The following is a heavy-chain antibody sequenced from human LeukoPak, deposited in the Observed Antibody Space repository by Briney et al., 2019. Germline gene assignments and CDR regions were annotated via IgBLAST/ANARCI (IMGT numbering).Heavy chain of an antibody. CDR2: ISSDGSST. CDR1: GFTFRNNW. V-gene: IGHV3-74*03. Sequence: GGSLRLSCAAPGFTFRNNWMHWVRHTPGKGLVWVSRISSDGSSTTYADSVKGLFTISRDNDKNTLYLQMSNLRAEDTAMCYWARDQRVTGRPDIDYWGQGTLVIVSS. D-gene: IGHD6-6*01. J-gene: IGHJ4*02. CDR3: ARDQRVTGRPDIDY.